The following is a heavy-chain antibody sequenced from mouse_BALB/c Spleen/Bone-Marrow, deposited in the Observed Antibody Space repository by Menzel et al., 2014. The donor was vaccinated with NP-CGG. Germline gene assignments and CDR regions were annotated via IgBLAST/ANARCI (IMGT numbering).Heavy chain of an antibody. CDR2: IYPSDSYT. V-gene: IGHV1-69*02. Sequence: QVQLQQSGAELVRPGASVKLSCKASGYTFTNNWINWVKQRPGQGLEWIGNIYPSDSYTNYNQKFKDKATLTVDKSSSTAYMQLSSPTSEDSAVYYCTRWLPYAMDYWGQGTSVTVSS. CDR3: TRWLPYAMDY. CDR1: GYTFTNNW. D-gene: IGHD2-2*01. J-gene: IGHJ4*01.